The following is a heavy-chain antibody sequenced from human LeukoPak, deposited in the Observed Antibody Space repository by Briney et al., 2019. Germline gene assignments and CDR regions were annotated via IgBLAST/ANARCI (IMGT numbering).Heavy chain of an antibody. Sequence: GGSLRLSCAASGFTVSSYYMSWVRQAPGKGLEWVSVIYSGGTTHYADSVKGRFTISRDNAKNSLYLQMNSLRVEDTAVYYCARGSYEWFHFPHWGQGTLVTVSS. CDR2: IYSGGTT. V-gene: IGHV3-53*01. J-gene: IGHJ1*01. CDR3: ARGSYEWFHFPH. D-gene: IGHD3-3*01. CDR1: GFTVSSYY.